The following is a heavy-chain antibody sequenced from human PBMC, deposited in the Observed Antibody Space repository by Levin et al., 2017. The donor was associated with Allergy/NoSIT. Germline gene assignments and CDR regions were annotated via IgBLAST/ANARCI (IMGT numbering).Heavy chain of an antibody. V-gene: IGHV3-11*06. D-gene: IGHD4-17*01. CDR3: ARDGPNYGDYGGLFDP. Sequence: GGSLRLSCAASGFTFSDYYMSWIRQAPGKGLEWVSYISSSSSYTNYADSVKGRFTISRDNAKNSLYLQMNSLRAEDTAVYYCARDGPNYGDYGGLFDPWGQGTLVTVSS. J-gene: IGHJ5*02. CDR2: ISSSSSYT. CDR1: GFTFSDYY.